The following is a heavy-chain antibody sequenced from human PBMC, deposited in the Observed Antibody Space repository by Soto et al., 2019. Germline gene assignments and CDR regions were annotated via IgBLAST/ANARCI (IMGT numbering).Heavy chain of an antibody. CDR2: INPNSGGT. CDR1: GYTFTGYY. D-gene: IGHD1-26*01. J-gene: IGHJ3*02. Sequence: ASVKVSCKASGYTFTGYYMHWVRQAPGQGLEWMGWINPNSGGTNYAQKFQGWVTMTRDKSISTAYMELSRLRSDDTAVEYCARQWELGAFDIWGQGTSVIVSS. V-gene: IGHV1-2*04. CDR3: ARQWELGAFDI.